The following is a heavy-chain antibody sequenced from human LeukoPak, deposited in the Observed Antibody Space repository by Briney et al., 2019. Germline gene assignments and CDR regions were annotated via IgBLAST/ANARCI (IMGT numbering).Heavy chain of an antibody. CDR3: ARDRGPYYYDSSADY. CDR1: GYTFTSYG. CDR2: ISAYNGNT. D-gene: IGHD3-22*01. Sequence: GASVKVSCKASGYTFTSYGISWVRQAPGQGLEWMGWISAYNGNTNHAQKLQDRVTMTTDTSTSTAYMELRSLRSDDTAVYYCARDRGPYYYDSSADYWGQGTLVTVSS. J-gene: IGHJ4*02. V-gene: IGHV1-18*01.